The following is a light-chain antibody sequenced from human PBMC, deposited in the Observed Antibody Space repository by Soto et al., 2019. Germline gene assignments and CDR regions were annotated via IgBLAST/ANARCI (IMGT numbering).Light chain of an antibody. CDR2: DAS. J-gene: IGKJ4*01. CDR3: QQRSSWPLT. Sequence: EIVLTQSPATLSLSPGETATLSCRASQSVSSSLAWYQQKPGQTPRLLIYDASNRATGIPARFSGSGSGTDFTLTASSLEPEDFAVYYCQQRSSWPLTFGGRTKVEIK. V-gene: IGKV3-11*01. CDR1: QSVSSS.